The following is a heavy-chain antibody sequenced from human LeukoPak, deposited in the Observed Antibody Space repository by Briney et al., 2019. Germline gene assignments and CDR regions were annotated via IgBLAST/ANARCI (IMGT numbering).Heavy chain of an antibody. CDR2: ISSSSGSIK. J-gene: IGHJ4*02. Sequence: AGSRRLSCEASGFSFGSYELNWVRQAPGKGLEWVSYISSSSGSIKDYADSVKGRFTISRDNAKNSLYLQINSLSAEDTALYYCARGRIYFDYWGQGTLVTVSS. CDR3: ARGRIYFDY. CDR1: GFSFGSYE. V-gene: IGHV3-48*03.